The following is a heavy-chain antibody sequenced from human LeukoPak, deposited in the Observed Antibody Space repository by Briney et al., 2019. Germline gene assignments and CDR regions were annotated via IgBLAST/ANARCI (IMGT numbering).Heavy chain of an antibody. Sequence: GGSLRLSCAASGFTFNHYGMHWVRQAPGKGLEWVAFIRYDASDKYYADSVKGRFTISRDNSKNTLYLQMNSLRAEDTAVYYCAKGGLYSTSWFGFDAFDFWGQGTMVTVSS. CDR1: GFTFNHYG. D-gene: IGHD6-13*01. CDR3: AKGGLYSTSWFGFDAFDF. J-gene: IGHJ3*01. CDR2: IRYDASDK. V-gene: IGHV3-30*02.